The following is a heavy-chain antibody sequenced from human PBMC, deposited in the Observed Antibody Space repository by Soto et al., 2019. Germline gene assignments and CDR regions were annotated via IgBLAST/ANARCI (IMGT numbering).Heavy chain of an antibody. J-gene: IGHJ4*02. Sequence: SETLSLTCTVSGGSISSSSYYWGWIRQPPGKGLEWIGSIYYSGGTYYNPSLKSRVTISVDTSKNQFSLKLSSVTAADTAVYYCARPSGSYLFYFDYWGQGTLVIVSS. V-gene: IGHV4-39*01. CDR3: ARPSGSYLFYFDY. CDR2: IYYSGGT. D-gene: IGHD1-26*01. CDR1: GGSISSSSYY.